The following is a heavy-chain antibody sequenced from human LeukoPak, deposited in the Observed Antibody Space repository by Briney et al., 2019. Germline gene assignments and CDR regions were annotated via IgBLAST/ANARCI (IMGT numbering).Heavy chain of an antibody. J-gene: IGHJ4*02. D-gene: IGHD4-17*01. CDR3: ARHTVTTWGEYYFDY. CDR1: GGSISSSSYY. V-gene: IGHV4-39*01. Sequence: TSETLSLTCTVSGGSISSSSYYWGWIRQPPGKGLEWIGSIYYSGSTYYNPPLKSRVTISVDTSKNQFSLKLSSVTAADTAVYYCARHTVTTWGEYYFDYWGQGTLVTVSS. CDR2: IYYSGST.